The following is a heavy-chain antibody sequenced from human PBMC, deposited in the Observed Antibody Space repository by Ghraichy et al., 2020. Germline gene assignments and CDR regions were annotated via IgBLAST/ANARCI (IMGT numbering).Heavy chain of an antibody. CDR1: GFAFSSYG. V-gene: IGHV3-30*18. D-gene: IGHD6-19*01. CDR2: ISYDGSNK. CDR3: AKDLSGGSSDWFSSYYYYGMDV. Sequence: GESLNISCAASGFAFSSYGMHWVRQAPGKGLEWVAVISYDGSNKYYADSVKGRFTISRDNSKNTLYLQMNSLRAEDTAVYYCAKDLSGGSSDWFSSYYYYGMDVWGQGTTVTVSS. J-gene: IGHJ6*02.